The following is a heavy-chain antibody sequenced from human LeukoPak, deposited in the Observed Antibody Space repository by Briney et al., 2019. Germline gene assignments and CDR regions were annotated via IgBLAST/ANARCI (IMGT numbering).Heavy chain of an antibody. CDR3: GRGYIDPTLGDYGSGCYIDY. V-gene: IGHV7-4-1*02. J-gene: IGHJ4*02. Sequence: GASVKVSCKASGYTFTSYAMNWVRQAPVQGLGWMGWINTNTGNPTYAHGFTGRFVFSLDTSVSTAYLQISSLKAEDTAVYYCGRGYIDPTLGDYGSGCYIDYGGQAPLVTVSS. D-gene: IGHD3-10*01. CDR1: GYTFTSYA. CDR2: INTNTGNP.